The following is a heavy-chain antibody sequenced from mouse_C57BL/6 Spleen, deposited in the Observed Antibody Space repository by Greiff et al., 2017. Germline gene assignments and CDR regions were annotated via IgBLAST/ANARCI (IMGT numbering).Heavy chain of an antibody. CDR2: IDPSDSYT. CDR3: ARELLRSGVAMDY. Sequence: QVQLQQPGAELVRPGTSVKLSCKASGYTFTSYWMHWVKQRPGQGLEWIGVIDPSDSYTNYNQKFKGKATLTVDTSSSTAYMQLSSLTSEDSAVYYCARELLRSGVAMDYWGQGTSVTVSS. J-gene: IGHJ4*01. CDR1: GYTFTSYW. V-gene: IGHV1-59*01. D-gene: IGHD1-1*01.